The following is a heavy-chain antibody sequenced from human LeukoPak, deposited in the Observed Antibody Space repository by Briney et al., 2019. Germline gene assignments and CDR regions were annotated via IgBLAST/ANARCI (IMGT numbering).Heavy chain of an antibody. V-gene: IGHV4-59*01. CDR2: IYYSGST. D-gene: IGHD3-10*01. J-gene: IGHJ4*02. CDR1: GGSIGSYY. Sequence: PSETLSLTCTVSGGSIGSYYWSWIRQPPGKGLEWIGYIYYSGSTNYNPSLKSRVTISVDTSKNQFSLKLSSVTAADTAVYYCAREEDADGSGRGIDYWGQGTLVTVSS. CDR3: AREEDADGSGRGIDY.